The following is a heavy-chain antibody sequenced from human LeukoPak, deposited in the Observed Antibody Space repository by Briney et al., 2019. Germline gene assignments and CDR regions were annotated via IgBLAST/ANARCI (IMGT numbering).Heavy chain of an antibody. Sequence: ASVKVSCKASGYTFTSYDINWVRQATGQGLEWMGWMNPNSGNTGYAQKFQGRVTMTRDTSISTAYMELSRLRSDDTAVYYCARTAAVAGICFQHWGQGTLVTVSS. J-gene: IGHJ1*01. CDR1: GYTFTSYD. D-gene: IGHD6-19*01. CDR3: ARTAAVAGICFQH. V-gene: IGHV1-8*01. CDR2: MNPNSGNT.